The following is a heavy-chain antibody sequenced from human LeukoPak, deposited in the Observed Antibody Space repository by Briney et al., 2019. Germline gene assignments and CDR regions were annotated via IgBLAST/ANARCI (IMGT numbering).Heavy chain of an antibody. Sequence: SETLSLTCNVSGGSISSSRHYWGWIRQPPGKGLQWIGGIYYSGSTYYNPSLKSRVTISVDTSKNQFSLKLSSVTAADTAVYYCATRSGSYLVYWGQGTLVTVSS. V-gene: IGHV4-39*07. J-gene: IGHJ4*02. CDR1: GGSISSSRHY. D-gene: IGHD1-26*01. CDR3: ATRSGSYLVY. CDR2: IYYSGST.